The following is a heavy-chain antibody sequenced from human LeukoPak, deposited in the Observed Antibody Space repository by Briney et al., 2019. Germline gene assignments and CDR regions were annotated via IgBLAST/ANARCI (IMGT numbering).Heavy chain of an antibody. Sequence: ASVKVSCKASGYTFTSYGISWVRQAPGQGLEWMGWISAYNGNTNYAQKLQGRVTMTTDTSTSTDYMELRSLRSDDTAVYYCARSGGGSSSWYVDYWGQGTLVTVSS. CDR1: GYTFTSYG. D-gene: IGHD6-13*01. CDR3: ARSGGGSSSWYVDY. CDR2: ISAYNGNT. V-gene: IGHV1-18*01. J-gene: IGHJ4*02.